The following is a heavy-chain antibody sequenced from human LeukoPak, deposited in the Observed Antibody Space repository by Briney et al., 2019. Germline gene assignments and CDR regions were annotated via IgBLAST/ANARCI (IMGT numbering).Heavy chain of an antibody. D-gene: IGHD3-22*01. J-gene: IGHJ4*02. CDR1: GFTFSSYS. Sequence: PGGSLRLSCAASGFTFSSYSMNWVRQAPGKGLEWVSSITSNSIYIYYADSVKGRFTISRDNAKNSLYLQMNSLRAEDTAVYYCARDLEYDSSGPYFDYWGQGTLVTVSS. CDR2: ITSNSIYI. V-gene: IGHV3-21*01. CDR3: ARDLEYDSSGPYFDY.